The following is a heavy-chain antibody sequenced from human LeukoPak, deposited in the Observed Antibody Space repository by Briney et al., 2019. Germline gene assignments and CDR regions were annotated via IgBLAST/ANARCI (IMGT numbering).Heavy chain of an antibody. CDR2: IHYSGNT. CDR3: ARDGGEVGANTWFDP. Sequence: SETLSLTCTVSGGSFSRYLWSWIRQPPGKGLEWMGYIHYSGNTNYNPSLKSRVTISVDTSKNQFSLKLSSVTAADTAVYYCARDGGEVGANTWFDPWGQGTLVTVSS. V-gene: IGHV4-59*01. J-gene: IGHJ5*02. D-gene: IGHD1-26*01. CDR1: GGSFSRYL.